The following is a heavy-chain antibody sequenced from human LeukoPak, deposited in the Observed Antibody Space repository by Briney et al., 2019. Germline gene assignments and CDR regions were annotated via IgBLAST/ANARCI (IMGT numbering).Heavy chain of an antibody. Sequence: GGSLRLSCAASGFTFSSYSMNWVRQAPGKGLEWVSSISSSSSYIYYADSVKGRFTISRDNAKNSLYLQMNSLRAEDTAVYFCARERSGYYHSFDYWGQGTLVTVSS. D-gene: IGHD3-22*01. V-gene: IGHV3-21*01. CDR2: ISSSSSYI. J-gene: IGHJ4*02. CDR1: GFTFSSYS. CDR3: ARERSGYYHSFDY.